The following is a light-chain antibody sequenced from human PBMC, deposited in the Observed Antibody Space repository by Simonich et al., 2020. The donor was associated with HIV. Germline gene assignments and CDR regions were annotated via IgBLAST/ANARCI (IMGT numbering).Light chain of an antibody. CDR1: QSISRY. V-gene: IGKV1-39*01. CDR2: AAS. CDR3: HQYYSIPT. J-gene: IGKJ1*01. Sequence: DIQMTQSPSSLSASVGDRVTITCRASQSISRYLNWYQQKPGKAPKLLIYAASSLQSGVPSRFSGSGSGTDFTLTISSLQAEDVAVYYCHQYYSIPTFGQGTKAEVK.